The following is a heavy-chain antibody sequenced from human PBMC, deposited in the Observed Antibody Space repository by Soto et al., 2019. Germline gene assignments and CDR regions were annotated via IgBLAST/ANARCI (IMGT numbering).Heavy chain of an antibody. J-gene: IGHJ4*02. CDR2: INTDGSVT. V-gene: IGHV3-74*01. D-gene: IGHD1-26*01. Sequence: DLVESGGALVQPGGSLRLSCAGSCFTFSNFWMHWVRQAPGKGLVWVARINTDGSVTSHADSVKGRFTISRDNAKSTLYLQMTSLREEDAAIDYCARQTGLGATNYWGRGTLVTVSA. CDR1: CFTFSNFW. CDR3: ARQTGLGATNY.